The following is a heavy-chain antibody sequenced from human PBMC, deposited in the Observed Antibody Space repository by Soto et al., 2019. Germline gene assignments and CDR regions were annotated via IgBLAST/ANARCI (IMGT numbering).Heavy chain of an antibody. D-gene: IGHD2-15*01. Sequence: SETLSLTCTVSGGSISSGDYYWSWIRQPPGKGLEWIGYIYYSGSTYYNPSLKSRVTISVDTSKNQFSLKLSSVTAADTAVYYCARGVQEEPRFWRGGLYWFDPWGQGTLVTV. CDR2: IYYSGST. J-gene: IGHJ5*02. V-gene: IGHV4-30-4*01. CDR1: GGSISSGDYY. CDR3: ARGVQEEPRFWRGGLYWFDP.